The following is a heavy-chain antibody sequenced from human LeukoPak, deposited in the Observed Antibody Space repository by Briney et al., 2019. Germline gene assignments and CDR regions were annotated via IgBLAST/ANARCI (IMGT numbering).Heavy chain of an antibody. V-gene: IGHV4-34*01. D-gene: IGHD2-2*01. CDR3: ARGHRYCSSTSCLLGRDY. Sequence: SETLSLTCAVYGGSFSGYYWTWIRQPPGKGLDWMGEINHSGSTNYNPSLKSRVTISVDTSKNQFSLKLSSVTAADTAVYYCARGHRYCSSTSCLLGRDYWGQGTLVTVSS. CDR2: INHSGST. J-gene: IGHJ4*02. CDR1: GGSFSGYY.